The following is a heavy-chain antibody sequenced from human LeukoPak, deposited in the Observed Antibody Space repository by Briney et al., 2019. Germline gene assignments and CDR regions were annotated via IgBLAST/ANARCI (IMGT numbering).Heavy chain of an antibody. CDR1: GFTVSSNY. CDR2: IYSGGST. J-gene: IGHJ6*02. CDR3: ARGAVTTNYYYGMDV. D-gene: IGHD4-17*01. Sequence: GGSLRLSCAASGFTVSSNYMSWVRQAPGKGLEWVSVIYSGGSTYYADSVKGRFTIPRDNSKNTLYLQMNSLRAEDTAVYYCARGAVTTNYYYGMDVWGQGTTVTVSS. V-gene: IGHV3-53*01.